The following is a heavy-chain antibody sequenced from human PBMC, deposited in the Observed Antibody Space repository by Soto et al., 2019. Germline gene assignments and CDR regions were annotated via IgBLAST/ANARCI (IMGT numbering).Heavy chain of an antibody. Sequence: QVQLVESGGGVVQPGRSLRLSCAASGFTFSNYGIHWVRQAPGKGLEWVAAIAFDASKQYYADSVKGRFTISRDNSKRTLSLQMNSLRVEETAIYDCARYSDTSCRNWYFDLWGRGTLLTVSS. J-gene: IGHJ2*01. V-gene: IGHV3-30-3*01. D-gene: IGHD5-18*01. CDR2: IAFDASKQ. CDR1: GFTFSNYG. CDR3: ARYSDTSCRNWYFDL.